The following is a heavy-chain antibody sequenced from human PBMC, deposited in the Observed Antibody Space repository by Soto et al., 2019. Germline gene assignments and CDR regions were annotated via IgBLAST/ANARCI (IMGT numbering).Heavy chain of an antibody. J-gene: IGHJ6*02. CDR3: ARGKYRGYSHYGDYYYYGMDV. D-gene: IGHD5-18*01. Sequence: SETLSLTCAVYGGSFSGYYWSWIRQPPGEGLEWSGEINHSGSTNYNPSLRSRVTISVDTSKNQFSLKLSSVTAADTAVYYCARGKYRGYSHYGDYYYYGMDVWGQGNTVPVSS. CDR2: INHSGST. V-gene: IGHV4-34*01. CDR1: GGSFSGYY.